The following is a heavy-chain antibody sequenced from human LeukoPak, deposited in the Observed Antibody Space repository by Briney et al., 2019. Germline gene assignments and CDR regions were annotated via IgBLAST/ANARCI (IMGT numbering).Heavy chain of an antibody. D-gene: IGHD3/OR15-3a*01. V-gene: IGHV3-48*01. CDR2: ISSSGRTV. J-gene: IGHJ6*04. Sequence: GGYLRLSCAGSGFTFSSYNMNWVRQAPGKGLEWISYISSSGRTVYYAESVRGRFAISRDNARSSLYLQVAGLTAEDTAVYYCARTLDSALDVWGNGTTVTVSS. CDR3: ARTLDSALDV. CDR1: GFTFSSYN.